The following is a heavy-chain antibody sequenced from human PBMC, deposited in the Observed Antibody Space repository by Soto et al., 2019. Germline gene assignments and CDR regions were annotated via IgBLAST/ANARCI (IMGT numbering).Heavy chain of an antibody. CDR3: ARAYSDAFDI. D-gene: IGHD2-15*01. CDR1: GFTFSDYY. Sequence: QVQLVESGGGLVKPGGSLRLSCAASGFTFSDYYMTWLRQAPGKGLEWVSYISSSGNGIYYADSVKGRFTISRDNAKNSLYLQMSSLRGEDTAVYYCARAYSDAFDIWGQGTMVTVSS. CDR2: ISSSGNGI. J-gene: IGHJ3*02. V-gene: IGHV3-11*01.